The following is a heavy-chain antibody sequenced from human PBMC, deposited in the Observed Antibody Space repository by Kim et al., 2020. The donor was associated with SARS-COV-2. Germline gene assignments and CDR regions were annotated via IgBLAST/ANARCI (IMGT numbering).Heavy chain of an antibody. V-gene: IGHV4-34*01. Sequence: STNYNPSLKSRVTISVDTSKNQFSLKLSSVTAADTAVYYCARGASHYFDYWGQGTLVTVSS. J-gene: IGHJ4*02. CDR3: ARGASHYFDY. CDR2: ST.